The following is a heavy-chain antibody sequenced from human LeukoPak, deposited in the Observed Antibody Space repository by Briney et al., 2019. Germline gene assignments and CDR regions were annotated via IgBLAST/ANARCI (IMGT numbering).Heavy chain of an antibody. Sequence: GGSLRLSCAASGFTFSSYWMTWVRQAPGKGLECVANIKEDGSGEYVDSVKGRFSISRDNAKNSLHLQMNSLRAEDTAVYYCARDWLAGNPYHAFDLWGKGTMVTVSS. CDR1: GFTFSSYW. V-gene: IGHV3-7*01. D-gene: IGHD3-22*01. J-gene: IGHJ3*01. CDR2: IKEDGSG. CDR3: ARDWLAGNPYHAFDL.